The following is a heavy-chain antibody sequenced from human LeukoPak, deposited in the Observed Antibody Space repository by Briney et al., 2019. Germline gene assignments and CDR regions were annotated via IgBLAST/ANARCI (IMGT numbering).Heavy chain of an antibody. D-gene: IGHD3-10*01. V-gene: IGHV3-7*01. CDR3: ARGSGSYYINYYGMDV. J-gene: IGHJ6*02. CDR1: GFTFSSYW. Sequence: GGSLRLSCAASGFTFSSYWMSWVRQAPGKGLEWVANIKQDGSEKYYVDSVKGRFTISRDNAKNSLYLQMNSLRAEDTAVYYCARGSGSYYINYYGMDVWGQGTTVTVSS. CDR2: IKQDGSEK.